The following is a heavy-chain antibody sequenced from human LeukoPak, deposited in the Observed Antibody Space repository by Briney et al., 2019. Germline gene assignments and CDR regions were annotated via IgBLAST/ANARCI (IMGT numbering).Heavy chain of an antibody. V-gene: IGHV1-69*05. CDR3: ASDASGWYDFDY. Sequence: SVKVSCKASGGTFSGYAISWVRQAPGQGLEWMGGIIPISGTINYAQKFQGRVTITTDESTSTAYMELSSLRSEDTAVYYCASDASGWYDFDYWGQGTLVTVSS. D-gene: IGHD6-19*01. J-gene: IGHJ4*02. CDR2: IIPISGTI. CDR1: GGTFSGYA.